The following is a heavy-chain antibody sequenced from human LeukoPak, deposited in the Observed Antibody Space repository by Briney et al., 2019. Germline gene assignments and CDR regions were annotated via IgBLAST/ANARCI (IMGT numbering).Heavy chain of an antibody. CDR1: GFTFDDYA. Sequence: GGSLRLSCAASGFTFDDYAMHWVRQAPGKGLEWVSGISWNSGSIGYADSVKGRFTISRDNAKNSLYLQMNSLRAEDTAVYYCARDNLRIAAAGNHYYYYYGMDVWGQGTTVTVSS. V-gene: IGHV3-9*01. D-gene: IGHD6-13*01. CDR2: ISWNSGSI. J-gene: IGHJ6*02. CDR3: ARDNLRIAAAGNHYYYYYGMDV.